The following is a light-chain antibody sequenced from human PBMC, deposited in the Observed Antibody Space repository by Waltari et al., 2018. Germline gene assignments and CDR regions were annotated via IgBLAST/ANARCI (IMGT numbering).Light chain of an antibody. J-gene: IGLJ3*02. CDR1: SSDIGAYNY. CDR2: DVT. Sequence: QSALTQPASVSGSPGQSITISCTGTSSDIGAYNYVSWYQQHPGKAPKLMSYDVTYRPSGVVNGVAGSKSGNTASLTSAGLQAEDEADYYCSSYTSSTTWVFGGGAKLTVL. V-gene: IGLV2-14*03. CDR3: SSYTSSTTWV.